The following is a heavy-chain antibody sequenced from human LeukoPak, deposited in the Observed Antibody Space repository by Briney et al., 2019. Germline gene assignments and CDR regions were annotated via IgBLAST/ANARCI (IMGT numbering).Heavy chain of an antibody. V-gene: IGHV4-38-2*02. CDR1: GYSISSGYY. J-gene: IGHJ4*02. D-gene: IGHD3-22*01. Sequence: SETLSLTCTVSGYSISSGYYWGWIRQPPGKGLEWIGSIYHSGSTYYNPSLKSRVTISVDTSKNQFSLKLSSVTAADTAVYYCARDREDYYDSSGYYYRNYWGQGTLVTVSS. CDR2: IYHSGST. CDR3: ARDREDYYDSSGYYYRNY.